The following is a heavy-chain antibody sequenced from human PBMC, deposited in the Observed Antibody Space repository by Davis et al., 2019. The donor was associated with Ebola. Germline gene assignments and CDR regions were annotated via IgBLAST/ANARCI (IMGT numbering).Heavy chain of an antibody. CDR2: INHSGNT. CDR3: ARSPRAPSRSSSGKFDY. D-gene: IGHD6-13*01. J-gene: IGHJ4*02. Sequence: MPSETLSLTCAVYGGSFSSYYWNWIRQPPGKGLEWIGEINHSGNTNYNPSLKSRVTISVDTSKNQFSLKLSSVTAADTAVYYCARSPRAPSRSSSGKFDYWGQGTLVTFSS. V-gene: IGHV4-34*01. CDR1: GGSFSSYY.